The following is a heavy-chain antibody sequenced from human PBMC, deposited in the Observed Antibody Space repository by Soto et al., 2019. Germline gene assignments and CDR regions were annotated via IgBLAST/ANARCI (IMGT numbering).Heavy chain of an antibody. Sequence: QVQLQESGPGLVKPSGTLSLTCAVSGGSISSSNWWSWVRQPPGKGLEWIGEIYHSGSTNYNPSLKSRVIISVDKSKNQFSLKLSSVTAADPAVYYWARAAMGGSSWPFDYWGQGTLVTVSS. CDR3: ARAAMGGSSWPFDY. D-gene: IGHD6-13*01. V-gene: IGHV4-4*02. J-gene: IGHJ4*02. CDR1: GGSISSSNW. CDR2: IYHSGST.